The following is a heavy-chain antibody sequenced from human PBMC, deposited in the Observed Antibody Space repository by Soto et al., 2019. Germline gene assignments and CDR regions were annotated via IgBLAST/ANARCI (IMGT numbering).Heavy chain of an antibody. CDR3: ARNCSSTSCYGNWFDP. Sequence: SVKVSCKASGGTSSSYAISWVRQAPGQGLEWMGGIIPIFGTANYAQKFQGRVTITADESTSTAYMELSSLRSEDTAVYYCARNCSSTSCYGNWFDPWGQGTLVTVS. V-gene: IGHV1-69*13. J-gene: IGHJ5*02. D-gene: IGHD2-2*01. CDR1: GGTSSSYA. CDR2: IIPIFGTA.